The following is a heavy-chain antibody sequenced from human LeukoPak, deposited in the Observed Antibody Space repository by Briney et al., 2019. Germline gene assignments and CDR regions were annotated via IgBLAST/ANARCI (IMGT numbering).Heavy chain of an antibody. V-gene: IGHV3-23*01. Sequence: GGSLRLSRAASGFTFSSYAMSWVRQAPGKGLEWVSAISGSGGSTYYADSVKGRFTISRDNSKNTLYLQMNSLRAEDTAVYYCAKGLRITMVRGVIMNSDYWGQGTLVTVSS. CDR2: ISGSGGST. CDR3: AKGLRITMVRGVIMNSDY. CDR1: GFTFSSYA. J-gene: IGHJ4*02. D-gene: IGHD3-10*01.